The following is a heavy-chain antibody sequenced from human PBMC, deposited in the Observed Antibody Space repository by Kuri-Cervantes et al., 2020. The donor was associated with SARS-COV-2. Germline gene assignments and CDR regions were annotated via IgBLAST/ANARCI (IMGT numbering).Heavy chain of an antibody. CDR1: GYTFTGYY. J-gene: IGHJ3*02. V-gene: IGHV1-2*04. D-gene: IGHD3-22*01. CDR3: ARSTPFRRLVGICQGGAFDI. CDR2: INPNSGGT. Sequence: ASVKDSCKASGYTFTGYYMYWWRQAPGQGLEWLRWINPNSGGTNYAQKFQGWVTMTRDTSISTVYMELSRLRSDDTAVYYCARSTPFRRLVGICQGGAFDIWGQGTMVTVSS.